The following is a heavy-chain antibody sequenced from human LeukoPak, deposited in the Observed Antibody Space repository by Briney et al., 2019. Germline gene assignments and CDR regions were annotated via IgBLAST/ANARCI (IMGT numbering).Heavy chain of an antibody. Sequence: SETLSLTCTLSGGSISSGDYYWTWIRQPPGKGLEWIGYIYYSGSTYYNPSLKSRLTISIDTSKNQFSLKLSSVTAADTAVYYCARDPSVVPAYYYYGMDVWGQGTTVTVSS. CDR3: ARDPSVVPAYYYYGMDV. V-gene: IGHV4-30-4*01. D-gene: IGHD2-2*01. CDR2: IYYSGST. J-gene: IGHJ6*02. CDR1: GGSISSGDYY.